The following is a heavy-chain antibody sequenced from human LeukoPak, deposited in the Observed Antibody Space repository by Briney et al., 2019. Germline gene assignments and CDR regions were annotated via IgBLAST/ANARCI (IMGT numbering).Heavy chain of an antibody. CDR1: GFTFSSYG. Sequence: PGGSLRLSCAASGFTFSSYGMHWVRQAPGKGLEWVAFIRYDGSNKYYADSVKGRFTISRDNSKNTLYLQMNSLRAEDTAVYYCAKQWVYRGSYYYFDYWGQGTLVTVSS. J-gene: IGHJ4*02. CDR2: IRYDGSNK. D-gene: IGHD1-26*01. CDR3: AKQWVYRGSYYYFDY. V-gene: IGHV3-30*02.